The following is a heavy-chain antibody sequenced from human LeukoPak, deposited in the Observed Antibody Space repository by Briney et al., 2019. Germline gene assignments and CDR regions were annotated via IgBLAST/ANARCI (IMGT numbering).Heavy chain of an antibody. CDR3: ARGHGSSSWYNRWFDP. Sequence: ASVKVSCKASGHTFSGYDINWVRQAPGQGLEWMGWMDPDSGNTAYAQKFQGRVTMTRNTSITTAYMELSSLRSEDTAVYYCARGHGSSSWYNRWFDPWGQGTLVTVSS. CDR2: MDPDSGNT. CDR1: GHTFSGYD. D-gene: IGHD6-13*01. J-gene: IGHJ5*02. V-gene: IGHV1-8*01.